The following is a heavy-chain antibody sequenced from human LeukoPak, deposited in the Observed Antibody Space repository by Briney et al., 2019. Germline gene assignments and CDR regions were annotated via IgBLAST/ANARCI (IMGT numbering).Heavy chain of an antibody. D-gene: IGHD3-3*01. CDR2: MHTNGKS. Sequence: SETLSLTCSVSGGSISGHYWTWIRQSAGKGLEWIGRMHTNGKSKYNPSLETRVTMSLDMSKNQFSLKVYSVTAADTAVYFCARIYDFWSNSIYYFDYWGQGALVTVSS. CDR3: ARIYDFWSNSIYYFDY. V-gene: IGHV4-4*07. CDR1: GGSISGHY. J-gene: IGHJ4*02.